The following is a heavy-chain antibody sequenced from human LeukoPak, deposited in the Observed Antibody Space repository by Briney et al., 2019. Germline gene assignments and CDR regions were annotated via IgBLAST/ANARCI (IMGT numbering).Heavy chain of an antibody. CDR3: ARVAIVGATSPDY. CDR1: GGSISSGDYY. CDR2: IYYSGST. V-gene: IGHV4-30-4*08. D-gene: IGHD1-26*01. Sequence: SETLSLTCTVSGGSISSGDYYWSWIRQPPGKGLEWIGYIYYSGSTYHNPSLKSRVTISVDTSKNQFSLKLSSVTAADTAVYYCARVAIVGATSPDYWGQGTLVTVSS. J-gene: IGHJ4*02.